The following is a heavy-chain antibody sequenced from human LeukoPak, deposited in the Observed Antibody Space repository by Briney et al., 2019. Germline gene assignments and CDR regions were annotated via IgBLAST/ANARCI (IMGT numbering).Heavy chain of an antibody. CDR2: IRVKAYGGTT. CDR1: GFTFRDFS. Sequence: GGSLRLSCVASGFTFRDFSMSWVRQAPGKGLEWVGFIRVKAYGGTTEYAASVKGRFIISRDDSKSLAYLQMNSLKTEDTAVYYCTRGRQYYDYVWGSYRDGYYFDYWGQGALVTVSS. J-gene: IGHJ4*02. V-gene: IGHV3-49*04. D-gene: IGHD3-16*02. CDR3: TRGRQYYDYVWGSYRDGYYFDY.